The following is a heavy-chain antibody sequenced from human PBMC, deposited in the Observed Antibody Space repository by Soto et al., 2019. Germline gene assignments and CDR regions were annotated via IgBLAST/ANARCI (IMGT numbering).Heavy chain of an antibody. CDR2: ISGSGSHT. CDR1: GFTFSTYA. J-gene: IGHJ3*02. Sequence: EVQLLESGGGLVQPGGSLRVSCAASGFTFSTYAMTWVRQAPGKGLDWVSAISGSGSHTYYADSVKGRFTISRDNSKNTLYLQRKSPRADDTDVYYCAKDQGLGIPGGFDPFDIWGQGTMVTVSS. D-gene: IGHD7-27*01. CDR3: AKDQGLGIPGGFDPFDI. V-gene: IGHV3-23*01.